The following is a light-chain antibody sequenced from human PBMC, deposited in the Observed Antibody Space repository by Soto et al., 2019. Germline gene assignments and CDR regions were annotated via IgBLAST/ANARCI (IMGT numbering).Light chain of an antibody. J-gene: IGKJ3*01. V-gene: IGKV1-39*01. Sequence: DIQMTQSPSSLSASVGDTVTISCRASQTIRAYLNWYQHKPGQAPKLLIYSASVLQTRVPSRFSGSGSGTDFTLTISSLQREDFATYYCQQSFSPPPITFGPGTTVDV. CDR2: SAS. CDR1: QTIRAY. CDR3: QQSFSPPPIT.